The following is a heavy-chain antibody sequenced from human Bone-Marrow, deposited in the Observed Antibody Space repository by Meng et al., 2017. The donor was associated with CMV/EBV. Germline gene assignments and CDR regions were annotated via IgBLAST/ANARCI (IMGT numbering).Heavy chain of an antibody. J-gene: IGHJ2*01. CDR1: GFTFSSYA. Sequence: GESLKISCTASGFTFSSYALSWVRQAPGKGLEWVSAISSGGRGTNYADSLKGRFTISRDNAKNSLYLQMNSLRAEDTAVYYCARIARHCSGGSCYSFANYWYFDLWGRGTLVTVSS. CDR3: ARIARHCSGGSCYSFANYWYFDL. D-gene: IGHD2-15*01. CDR2: ISSGGRGT. V-gene: IGHV3-23*01.